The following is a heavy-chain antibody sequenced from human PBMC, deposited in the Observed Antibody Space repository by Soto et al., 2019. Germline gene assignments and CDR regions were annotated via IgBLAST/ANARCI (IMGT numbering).Heavy chain of an antibody. Sequence: GSLKISCQGSGYSFTSYWIGWVHQMPGKGLEWMGIIYPGDSDTRYSPSFQGQVTSSADKSISTAYLQRSSLKASDTAKYYCARLRYYDSSGYYYAFDIWGQGTMVTVSS. CDR1: GYSFTSYW. J-gene: IGHJ3*02. CDR2: IYPGDSDT. D-gene: IGHD3-22*01. CDR3: ARLRYYDSSGYYYAFDI. V-gene: IGHV5-51*07.